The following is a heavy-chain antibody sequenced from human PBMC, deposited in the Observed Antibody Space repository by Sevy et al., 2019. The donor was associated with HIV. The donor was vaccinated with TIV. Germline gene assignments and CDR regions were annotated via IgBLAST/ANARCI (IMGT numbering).Heavy chain of an antibody. V-gene: IGHV3-30*18. J-gene: IGHJ6*01. D-gene: IGHD6-13*01. CDR3: AKDAYSSSWYGLYYYYYGTDV. CDR1: GFTFGSYG. Sequence: GGSLRLSCAASGFTFGSYGMHWVRQAPGKGLEWVAVISYAGSHKYYADSVKGRFTISRDNSKNTLYLQMNSLRAEDTAVYYCAKDAYSSSWYGLYYYYYGTDVWGQGTTVTVSS. CDR2: ISYAGSHK.